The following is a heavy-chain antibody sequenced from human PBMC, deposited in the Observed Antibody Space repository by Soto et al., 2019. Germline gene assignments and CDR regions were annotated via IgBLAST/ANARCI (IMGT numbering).Heavy chain of an antibody. Sequence: PSETLSLTCTVSSDSISSSRYYWGWIRQSPGMGLEWIGSVYYIGSTYYNPSLESRVTMSADTSKNQFSLNLSSVTAADTAMYYCAREKITGLFDYWGQGTLVTVSS. CDR1: SDSISSSRYY. V-gene: IGHV4-39*02. CDR3: AREKITGLFDY. J-gene: IGHJ4*02. CDR2: VYYIGST. D-gene: IGHD2-8*02.